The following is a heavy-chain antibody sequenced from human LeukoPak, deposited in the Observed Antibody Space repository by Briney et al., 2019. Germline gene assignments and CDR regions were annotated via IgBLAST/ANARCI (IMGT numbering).Heavy chain of an antibody. J-gene: IGHJ6*02. Sequence: PGESLKISCKGSGYSFSSYWIGWVRQMPGKGLEWMGIIYPGDSDTRYSPSFQGQVTISADKSISTAYLQWSSLKASDTAMYYCARHQTTNYGDYKRMDVWGQGTTVTVSS. V-gene: IGHV5-51*01. CDR1: GYSFSSYW. CDR2: IYPGDSDT. D-gene: IGHD4-17*01. CDR3: ARHQTTNYGDYKRMDV.